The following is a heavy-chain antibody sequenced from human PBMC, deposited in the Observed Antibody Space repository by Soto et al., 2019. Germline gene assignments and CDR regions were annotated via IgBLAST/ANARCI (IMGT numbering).Heavy chain of an antibody. CDR3: AACRYSYGPFDY. V-gene: IGHV4-31*03. D-gene: IGHD5-18*01. CDR1: GVSISSGGFY. J-gene: IGHJ4*02. CDR2: IYYSGST. Sequence: SETLSLTCTVSGVSISSGGFYWSWIRQHPGKGLEWIGYIYYSGSTYYNPSLKSRVTISVDTSKNQFSLRLSSVTAADTAVYYCAACRYSYGPFDYWGQGTLVTVSS.